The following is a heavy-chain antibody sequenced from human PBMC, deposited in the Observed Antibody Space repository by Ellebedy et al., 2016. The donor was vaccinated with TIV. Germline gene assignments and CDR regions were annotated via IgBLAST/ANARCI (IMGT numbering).Heavy chain of an antibody. CDR1: GYTFTGYK. V-gene: IGHV1-2*02. Sequence: ASVKVSCXASGYTFTGYKMHWVRQAPGQGLEWMGWINPNSGDTIYAQKFQGRVTMTRDTSISTAYMELRSLRSDDTAVYYCAREGEITMVRGVTAYYGMDVWGQGTTVTVSS. D-gene: IGHD3-10*01. CDR3: AREGEITMVRGVTAYYGMDV. CDR2: INPNSGDT. J-gene: IGHJ6*02.